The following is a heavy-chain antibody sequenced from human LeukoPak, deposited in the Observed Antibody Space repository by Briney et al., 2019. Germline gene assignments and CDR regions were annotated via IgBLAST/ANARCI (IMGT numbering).Heavy chain of an antibody. CDR1: GFTFSGSA. D-gene: IGHD1-26*01. V-gene: IGHV3-73*01. J-gene: IGHJ6*03. Sequence: GGSLRLSCAASGFTFSGSAMHWVRQASGKGLEWVGRIRSKANSYATAYAASVKGRFTISRDDSKNTAYLQMNSLKTEDTAVYYCTSRAEWVPAYYYYYMDVWGKGTTVTVSS. CDR2: IRSKANSYAT. CDR3: TSRAEWVPAYYYYYMDV.